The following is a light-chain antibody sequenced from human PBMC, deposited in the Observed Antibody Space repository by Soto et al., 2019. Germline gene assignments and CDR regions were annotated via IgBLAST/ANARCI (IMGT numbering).Light chain of an antibody. Sequence: QSVLTQPPSVSGAPGQRVTISCTGSSPNIGAGYDVHWYQQLPGTAPKLLIYGNSNRPSAFPDRFSGAKSGTSSSRAIPGLQAEDEADYYCPYYASSLSVGVGGGTKRTGL. CDR3: PYYASSLSVG. J-gene: IGLJ2*01. CDR2: GNS. V-gene: IGLV1-40*01. CDR1: SPNIGAGYD.